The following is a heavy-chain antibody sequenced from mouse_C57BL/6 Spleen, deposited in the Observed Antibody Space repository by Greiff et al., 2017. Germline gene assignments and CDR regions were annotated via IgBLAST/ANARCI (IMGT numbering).Heavy chain of an antibody. V-gene: IGHV1-20*01. CDR3: ARSYYDEAMDY. CDR2: IKPYNGDT. Sequence: EVQLQQSGPELVKPGDSVKISCKASGYSFTGYFMNWVMQSHGKSLEWIGRIKPYNGDTFYNQKFKGKAKLTVEKSSSTAHMELRSLTSEDSAVYYCARSYYDEAMDYWGQGTSVTVSS. D-gene: IGHD2-4*01. CDR1: GYSFTGYF. J-gene: IGHJ4*01.